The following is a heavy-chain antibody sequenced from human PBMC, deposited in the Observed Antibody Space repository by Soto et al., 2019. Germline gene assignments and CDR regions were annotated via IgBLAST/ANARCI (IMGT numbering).Heavy chain of an antibody. CDR2: INHSGST. CDR1: GGSFSGYY. Sequence: QVQLQQWGAGLLKPSETLSLTCAVYGGSFSGYYGSWIRQPPGKGLAWIGEINHSGSTNYNPSRKSRVTISGDTSKNQFSLKLSSVTAADTAVYYCARGRISGGRNDVFGIWGRGTMVTVSS. D-gene: IGHD2-15*01. V-gene: IGHV4-34*01. CDR3: ARGRISGGRNDVFGI. J-gene: IGHJ3*02.